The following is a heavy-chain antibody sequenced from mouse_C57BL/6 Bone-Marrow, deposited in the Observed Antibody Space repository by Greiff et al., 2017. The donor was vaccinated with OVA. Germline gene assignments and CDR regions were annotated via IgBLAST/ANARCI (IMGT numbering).Heavy chain of an antibody. J-gene: IGHJ1*03. D-gene: IGHD1-1*01. CDR3: TRCYGGSWYCDD. CDR2: IDPETGGT. V-gene: IGHV1-15*01. CDR1: GYTFTDYE. Sequence: QVQLQQSGAELVRPGASVTLSCKASGYTFTDYEMHWVKQTPVHGLEWIGAIDPETGGTAYNQKFKGKAILTADKSSSTAYMERRSLTSEDSADYYGTRCYGGSWYCDDWGTGTTLTVSS.